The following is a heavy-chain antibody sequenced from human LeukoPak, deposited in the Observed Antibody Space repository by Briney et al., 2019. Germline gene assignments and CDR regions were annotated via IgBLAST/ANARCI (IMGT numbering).Heavy chain of an antibody. CDR1: GGTFSSYA. D-gene: IGHD6-6*01. CDR2: ISAYNGNT. J-gene: IGHJ5*02. Sequence: ASVKVSCKASGGTFSSYAISWVRQAPGQGLEWMGWISAYNGNTNYAQKLQGRVTMTTDTSTSTAYMELRSLRSDDTAVYYCARDVSIAAQMNWFDPWGQGTLVTVSS. CDR3: ARDVSIAAQMNWFDP. V-gene: IGHV1-18*01.